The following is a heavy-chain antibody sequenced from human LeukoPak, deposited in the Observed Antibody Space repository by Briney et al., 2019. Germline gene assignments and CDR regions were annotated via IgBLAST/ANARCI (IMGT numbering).Heavy chain of an antibody. D-gene: IGHD3-22*01. V-gene: IGHV1-69*06. Sequence: GASVKVSCKASGGTFSSYAISWVRQAPGQGLEWMGGIIPIFGTANYAQKFQGRVTITADKSTSTAYMELSSLRSEDTAAYYCARGASGYHYWGLSYYYYMDVWGKGTTVTVSS. J-gene: IGHJ6*03. CDR2: IIPIFGTA. CDR1: GGTFSSYA. CDR3: ARGASGYHYWGLSYYYYMDV.